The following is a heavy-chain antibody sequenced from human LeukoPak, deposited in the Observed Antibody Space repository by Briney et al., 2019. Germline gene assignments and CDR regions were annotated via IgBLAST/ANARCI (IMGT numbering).Heavy chain of an antibody. V-gene: IGHV4-59*08. CDR2: IYYSGST. CDR1: GGSISSYY. CDR3: ARGYSSGWYWGPRGMDV. J-gene: IGHJ6*02. Sequence: SETLSLTCTVSGGSISSYYWSWIRQPPGKGLEWIGYIYYSGSTNYNPCLKSRVTISVDTSKNQFSLKLSSVTAADTAVYYCARGYSSGWYWGPRGMDVWGQGTTVTVSS. D-gene: IGHD6-19*01.